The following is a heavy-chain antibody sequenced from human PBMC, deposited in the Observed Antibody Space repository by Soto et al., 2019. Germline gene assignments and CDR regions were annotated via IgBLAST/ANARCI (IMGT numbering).Heavy chain of an antibody. D-gene: IGHD2-2*02. J-gene: IGHJ1*01. CDR2: FDPEDGET. CDR3: ATAVEYCSSTSCYRYFQH. V-gene: IGHV1-24*01. CDR1: GYTLTELS. Sequence: GASLKVSCKVSGYTLTELSMHWVRQAPGKGLEWMGGFDPEDGETIYAQKFQGRVTMTEDTSTDTAYMELSSLRSEDTAVYYCATAVEYCSSTSCYRYFQHWGQGTLVTVSS.